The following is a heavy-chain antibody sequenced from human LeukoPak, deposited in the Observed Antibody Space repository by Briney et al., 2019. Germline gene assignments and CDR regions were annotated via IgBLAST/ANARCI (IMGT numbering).Heavy chain of an antibody. J-gene: IGHJ5*02. CDR2: IYYSGST. CDR3: ARELGYCSSTSCWGWFDP. V-gene: IGHV4-31*03. D-gene: IGHD2-2*01. Sequence: SETLSLTCTVSGGPISSGGYYWSWIRQHPGKGLEWIGYIYYSGSTYYNPSLKSRVTISVDTSKNQFSLKLSSVTAADTAVYYCARELGYCSSTSCWGWFDPWGQGTLVTVSS. CDR1: GGPISSGGYY.